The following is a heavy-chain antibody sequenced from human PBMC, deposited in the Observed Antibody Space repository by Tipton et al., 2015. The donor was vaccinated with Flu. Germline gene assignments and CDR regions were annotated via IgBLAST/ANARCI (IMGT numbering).Heavy chain of an antibody. Sequence: QLVQSGGGVVQPGRSLRLSCAASGFTFSIFGMHWVRQAPGKGLEWVAFIFYDGSKTYYADSVKGRFTISRDDSTNTVSLQMNSLRVEDTAVYYCARDGPEWNYFAYMDVWGKGTTVTVS. V-gene: IGHV3-33*01. J-gene: IGHJ6*03. D-gene: IGHD3-3*01. CDR1: GFTFSIFG. CDR3: ARDGPEWNYFAYMDV. CDR2: IFYDGSKT.